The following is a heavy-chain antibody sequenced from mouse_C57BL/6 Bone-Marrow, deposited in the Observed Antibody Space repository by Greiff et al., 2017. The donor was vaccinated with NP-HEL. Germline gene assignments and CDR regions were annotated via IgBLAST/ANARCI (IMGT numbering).Heavy chain of an antibody. Sequence: EVQVVESEGGLVQPGSSMKLSCTASGFTFSDYYMAWVRQVPEKGLEWVANINYDGSSTYYLDSLKNRFIISRDNAKNILYLQMSSLKSEDTAADYCARGNYGSSFDYWGQGTTLTVSS. J-gene: IGHJ2*01. CDR1: GFTFSDYY. D-gene: IGHD1-1*01. V-gene: IGHV5-16*01. CDR3: ARGNYGSSFDY. CDR2: INYDGSST.